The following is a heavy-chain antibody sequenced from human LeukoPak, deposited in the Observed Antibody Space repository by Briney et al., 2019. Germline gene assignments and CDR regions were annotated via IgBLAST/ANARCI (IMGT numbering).Heavy chain of an antibody. CDR2: LSGRSNSI. CDR3: ARDFRYHDSSGYYSFDY. J-gene: IGHJ4*02. CDR1: GFTFTTYG. D-gene: IGHD3-22*01. Sequence: GGSLRLSCAASGFTFTTYGMNWVRQAPGKGLEWVSYLSGRSNSIYYAESVKGRFTIFRDNAKNSLYLQMNSMRDEDTAVYYCARDFRYHDSSGYYSFDYWGQGTLVTVSS. V-gene: IGHV3-48*02.